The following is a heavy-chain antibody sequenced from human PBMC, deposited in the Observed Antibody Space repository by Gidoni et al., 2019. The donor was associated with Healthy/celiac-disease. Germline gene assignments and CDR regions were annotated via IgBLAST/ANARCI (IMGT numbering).Heavy chain of an antibody. Sequence: QVQLQESGPGLVKPSETLSLTCTVSGGSISSYYWSWIRQPAGTGLEWIGRIYTSGSTNYNPSLKSRVTMSVDTSKNQFSLKLSSVTAADTAVYYCARDKYYYDSSGLKKYYFDYWGQGTLVTVSS. CDR3: ARDKYYYDSSGLKKYYFDY. V-gene: IGHV4-4*07. CDR1: GGSISSYY. CDR2: IYTSGST. J-gene: IGHJ4*02. D-gene: IGHD3-22*01.